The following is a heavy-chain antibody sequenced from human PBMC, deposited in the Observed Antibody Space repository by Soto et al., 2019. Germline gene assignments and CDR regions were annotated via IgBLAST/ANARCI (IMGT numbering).Heavy chain of an antibody. D-gene: IGHD3-10*01. Sequence: QVQLVQSGAEVKKPGSSVKVSCKASGGTFSSYAISWVRQAPGQRLAWMGGGIPIFGTANYAQKFQGRVTVTADDSTSTAYMELSSLSAEDTAVYYCAINAREGFYGSGSYNDYWGQGTLVTVSS. CDR1: GGTFSSYA. V-gene: IGHV1-69*01. CDR2: GIPIFGTA. CDR3: AINAREGFYGSGSYNDY. J-gene: IGHJ4*02.